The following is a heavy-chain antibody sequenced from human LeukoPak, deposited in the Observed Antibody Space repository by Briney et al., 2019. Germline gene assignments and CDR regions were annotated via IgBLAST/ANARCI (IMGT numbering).Heavy chain of an antibody. CDR3: ARTNPVYGDYDY. CDR1: GFTFDDYG. V-gene: IGHV3-53*01. J-gene: IGHJ4*02. Sequence: GGSLRLSCAASGFTFDDYGMSWVRQAPGKGLQWVSVMFPDGRTYYADSVKGRFTISRDLARNTLLLQMHSLRADDTAVHYCARTNPVYGDYDYWGQGTLVTVSS. D-gene: IGHD4-17*01. CDR2: MFPDGRT.